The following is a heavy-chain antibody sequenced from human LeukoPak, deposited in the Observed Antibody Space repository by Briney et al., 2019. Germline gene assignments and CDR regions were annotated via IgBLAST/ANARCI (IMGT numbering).Heavy chain of an antibody. CDR2: INHSGST. D-gene: IGHD3-3*01. CDR1: GGSFSGYY. V-gene: IGHV4-34*01. J-gene: IGHJ4*02. CDR3: ARRGSQKYYDFWSGYYPDGPFDY. Sequence: SETLSLTCAVYGGSFSGYYWSWIRQPPGKGLEWIGEINHSGSTNYNPSLKSRVTISVDTSKNQFSLKLSPVTAADTAVYYCARRGSQKYYDFWSGYYPDGPFDYWGQGTLVTVSS.